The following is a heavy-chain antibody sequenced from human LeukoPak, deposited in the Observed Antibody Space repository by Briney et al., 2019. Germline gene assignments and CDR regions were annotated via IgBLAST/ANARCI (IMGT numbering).Heavy chain of an antibody. D-gene: IGHD2-15*01. CDR2: ITSFSNSI. V-gene: IGHV3-48*01. Sequence: GGSLRLSCAASGFTFSSYSMNWVRQAPGKGLEWVSYITSFSNSIYYADSVKGRFTISRDNAKNTLYLQMNSLRAEDTAVYYCARDSSVVVAATQDYYYGMDVWGQGTTVTVSS. CDR3: ARDSSVVVAATQDYYYGMDV. J-gene: IGHJ6*02. CDR1: GFTFSSYS.